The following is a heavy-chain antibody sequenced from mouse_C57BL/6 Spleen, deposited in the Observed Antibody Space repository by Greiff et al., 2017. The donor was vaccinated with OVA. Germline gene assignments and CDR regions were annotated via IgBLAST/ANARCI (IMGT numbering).Heavy chain of an antibody. V-gene: IGHV1-55*01. Sequence: VKLQQPGAELVKPGASVKMSCKASGYTFTSYWITWVKQRPGQGLEWIGDIYPGSGSTNYNEKFKSKATLTVDTSSSTAYMQLSSLTSEDSAVYYCARGETSDYEGYFDVWGTGTTVTVSS. CDR3: ARGETSDYEGYFDV. CDR2: IYPGSGST. D-gene: IGHD2-4*01. CDR1: GYTFTSYW. J-gene: IGHJ1*03.